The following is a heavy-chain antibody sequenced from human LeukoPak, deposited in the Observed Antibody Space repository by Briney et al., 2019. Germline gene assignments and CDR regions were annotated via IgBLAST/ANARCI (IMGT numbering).Heavy chain of an antibody. Sequence: SETLSLTCTVSGGSISSSSYYWGWIRQPPGKGLEWVGSIYYSGSTYYNPSLKSRVTISVDTSKNQFSLKLSSVTAADTAVYYCARVYGSGSGPPLYYFDYWGQGTLVTVSS. V-gene: IGHV4-39*01. CDR1: GGSISSSSYY. J-gene: IGHJ4*02. CDR3: ARVYGSGSGPPLYYFDY. D-gene: IGHD3-10*01. CDR2: IYYSGST.